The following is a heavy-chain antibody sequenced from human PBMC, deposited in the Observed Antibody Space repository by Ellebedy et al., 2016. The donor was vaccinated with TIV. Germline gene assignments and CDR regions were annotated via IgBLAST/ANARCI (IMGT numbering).Heavy chain of an antibody. CDR1: GFTFSTYA. D-gene: IGHD3-3*01. V-gene: IGHV3-30-3*01. J-gene: IGHJ6*02. Sequence: PGGSLRLSCAASGFTFSTYAMHWVRQAPGKGLEWVAVISNDGSTKYYADSVKGRITISRVNSKNTLYLQMNTLRAEDTALYYCARDRGRFLEWLLSGMDVWGQGTTVTVSS. CDR3: ARDRGRFLEWLLSGMDV. CDR2: ISNDGSTK.